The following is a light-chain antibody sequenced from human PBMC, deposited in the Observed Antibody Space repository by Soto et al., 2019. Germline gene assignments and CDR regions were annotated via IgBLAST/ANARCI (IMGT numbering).Light chain of an antibody. J-gene: IGKJ1*01. CDR2: GAS. CDR3: QQYDTSPRT. CDR1: QSVSSSY. V-gene: IGKV3-20*01. Sequence: EIVLTQSPGTLSLSPGERATLSCRASQSVSSSYLAWYQQKPGQSPRLLIFGASSRATGTPDRFSGSGSGTDVTLTISRLEPEDFAGYYCQQYDTSPRTFGQGTTVEIK.